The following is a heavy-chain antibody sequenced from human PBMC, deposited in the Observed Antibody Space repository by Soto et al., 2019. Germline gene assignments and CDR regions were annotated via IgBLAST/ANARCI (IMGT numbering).Heavy chain of an antibody. CDR3: VKDLAASGWFDP. J-gene: IGHJ5*02. V-gene: IGHV3-23*01. CDR1: GFMFSGYA. D-gene: IGHD2-15*01. Sequence: EVQLLESGGGLAQPGESLTLSCAASGFMFSGYAMSWVRQAPGKGLEWVSAVSNSGTSTSYAASVKGRFTISRDNSKNPLYLQMSSLGAEDTALYYCVKDLAASGWFDPWGQGTLVIVSS. CDR2: VSNSGTST.